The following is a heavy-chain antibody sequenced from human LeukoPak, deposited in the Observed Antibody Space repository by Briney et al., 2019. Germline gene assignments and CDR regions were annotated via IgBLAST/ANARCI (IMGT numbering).Heavy chain of an antibody. D-gene: IGHD5-24*01. CDR1: GFTFSSYW. J-gene: IGHJ4*02. CDR3: ASPRYSYGVPTDY. CDR2: INGDGSST. V-gene: IGHV3-74*01. Sequence: GGSLRLSCAASGFTFSSYWMHWVRQAPGKGLVWVSRINGDGSSTSYADSVKGRFTISRDNAKNTLYLQTNSLRAEDTAVYYCASPRYSYGVPTDYWGQGTLVTVSS.